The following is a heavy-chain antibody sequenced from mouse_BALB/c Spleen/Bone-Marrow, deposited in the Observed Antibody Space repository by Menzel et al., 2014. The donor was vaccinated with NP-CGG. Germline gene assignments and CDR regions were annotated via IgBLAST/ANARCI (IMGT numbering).Heavy chain of an antibody. D-gene: IGHD2-1*01. Sequence: QVQLKQSGSVLMRPGASVKLSCKASGYTFISSWMHWAEQRPGQGLEWIGEIHPNSGNTSYNEKFKGKATLTVDTSSSTAYVDLSSLTSEDSAVYYCAREKIYGNYLWYFDVWGAGTTVTVSS. CDR1: GYTFISSW. V-gene: IGHV1S130*01. J-gene: IGHJ1*01. CDR2: IHPNSGNT. CDR3: AREKIYGNYLWYFDV.